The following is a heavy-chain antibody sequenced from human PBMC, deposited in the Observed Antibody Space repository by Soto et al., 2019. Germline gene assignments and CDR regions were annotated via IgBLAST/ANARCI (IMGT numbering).Heavy chain of an antibody. Sequence: PSETLSLTCAVSGGSISSSNWWSWVRQPPGKGLEWIGEIYHSGSTNYNPSLKSRVTISVDKSKNQFSLKLSSVTAADTAVYYCARVWTTVTNWFDPCGQGTLVTVSS. J-gene: IGHJ5*02. V-gene: IGHV4-4*02. CDR1: GGSISSSNW. CDR2: IYHSGST. CDR3: ARVWTTVTNWFDP. D-gene: IGHD4-17*01.